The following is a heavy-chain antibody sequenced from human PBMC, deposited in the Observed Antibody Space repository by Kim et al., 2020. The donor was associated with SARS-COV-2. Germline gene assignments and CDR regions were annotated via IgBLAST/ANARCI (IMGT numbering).Heavy chain of an antibody. J-gene: IGHJ4*02. CDR2: IYTSGRT. CDR3: ASALGH. Sequence: SETLSLTCTVSGDSLSSDYWSWNRQPAGKGLEWIGRIYTSGRTNYNPSLQSRVTMSVDMSKNQFSLKLSSVTAADTAGYYCASALGHWGQGTLVTVPP. D-gene: IGHD3-16*02. CDR1: GDSLSSDY. V-gene: IGHV4-4*07.